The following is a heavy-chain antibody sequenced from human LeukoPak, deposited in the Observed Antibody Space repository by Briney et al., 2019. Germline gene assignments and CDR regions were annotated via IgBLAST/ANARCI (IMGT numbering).Heavy chain of an antibody. V-gene: IGHV3-7*01. CDR2: IKPDGTER. J-gene: IGHJ4*02. Sequence: PGGSLRLSCAASGFTFSQYWMTWVRQAPGKGLEWVANIKPDGTERYYVDSLKGRFTISRDNDKNSLYLQMNSLSADDTAVYYCTRGMTAIIRGDYFDYWGQGTPVTVSS. CDR1: GFTFSQYW. CDR3: TRGMTAIIRGDYFDY. D-gene: IGHD2-21*02.